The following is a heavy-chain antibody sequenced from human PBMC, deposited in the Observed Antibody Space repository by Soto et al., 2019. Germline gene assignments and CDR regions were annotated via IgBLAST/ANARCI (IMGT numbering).Heavy chain of an antibody. CDR2: IYATGTT. D-gene: IGHD1-1*01. V-gene: IGHV4-4*07. Sequence: XETLSLTCTVAGASISGFYWSWIRKSAGKGLEWIGRIYATGTTDYNPSLKSRVMMSVDTSKKQFSLKLGSVTAADTAVYYCVRDGTKTLRDWFDHWGQGISVTVSS. CDR3: VRDGTKTLRDWFDH. J-gene: IGHJ5*02. CDR1: GASISGFY.